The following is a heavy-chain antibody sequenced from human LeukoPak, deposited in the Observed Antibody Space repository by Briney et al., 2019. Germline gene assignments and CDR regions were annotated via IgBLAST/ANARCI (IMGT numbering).Heavy chain of an antibody. CDR3: ARSARTDWDYYYGMDV. D-gene: IGHD2-21*01. J-gene: IGHJ6*02. Sequence: GASVKVSCKASGYTFTTYDINWVRQATGQGLEWMGWMNPNSGNTGYAQKFQGRVTITADESTSTAYMELSSLRSEDTAVYYCARSARTDWDYYYGMDVWGQGTTVTVSS. CDR1: GYTFTTYD. V-gene: IGHV1-8*01. CDR2: MNPNSGNT.